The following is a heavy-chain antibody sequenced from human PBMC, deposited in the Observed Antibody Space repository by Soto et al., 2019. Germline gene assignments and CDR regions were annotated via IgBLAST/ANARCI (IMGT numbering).Heavy chain of an antibody. J-gene: IGHJ6*02. CDR1: GFTVSSNY. Sequence: GGSLRLSCAASGFTVSSNYMSWVRQAPGKGLEWVSVIYSGGSTYYADSAKGRFTISRDNSKNTLYLQMNSLRAEDTAVYYCARGGAASSGFHYYDGMDVCGQGTTVTVSS. V-gene: IGHV3-53*01. CDR3: ARGGAASSGFHYYDGMDV. D-gene: IGHD6-13*01. CDR2: IYSGGST.